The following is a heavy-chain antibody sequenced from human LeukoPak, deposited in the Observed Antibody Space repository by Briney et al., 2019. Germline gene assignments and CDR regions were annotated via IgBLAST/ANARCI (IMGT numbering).Heavy chain of an antibody. J-gene: IGHJ1*01. CDR1: GFTFSSYW. V-gene: IGHV3-7*04. Sequence: GGSLRLSCAASGFTFSSYWMSWVRQAPGKGLEWVANIKQDGSEKYYVDSVKGRFTISRDNAKTSLYLQMNSLRAEDTAVYYCARDLTVYYYDSSGLEHWGQGTLVTVSS. CDR2: IKQDGSEK. D-gene: IGHD3-22*01. CDR3: ARDLTVYYYDSSGLEH.